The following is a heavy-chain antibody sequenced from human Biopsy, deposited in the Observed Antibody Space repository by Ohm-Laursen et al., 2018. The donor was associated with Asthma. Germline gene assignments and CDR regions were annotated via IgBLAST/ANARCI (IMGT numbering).Heavy chain of an antibody. V-gene: IGHV4-61*01. CDR3: ARVPTTLRYFDL. D-gene: IGHD2-15*01. J-gene: IGHJ2*01. Sequence: TLSLTCTVSGGSVSSGSYYWSWIRQPPGKGLAWVSYISYSGSTDYNPSLKSRLTISMDTSKNQFSLKLSSVAAADTAVYYCARVPTTLRYFDLWGRGTLVTVSS. CDR2: ISYSGST. CDR1: GGSVSSGSYY.